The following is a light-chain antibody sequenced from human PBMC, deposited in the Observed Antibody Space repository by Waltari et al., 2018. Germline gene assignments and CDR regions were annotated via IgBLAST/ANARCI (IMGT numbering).Light chain of an antibody. J-gene: IGLJ2*01. V-gene: IGLV2-11*01. CDR2: EVG. Sequence: QSALTQPRSVSGSPGQSVTISCTGTSSDVGAYNYVSWYQQHPGKAPKLMIYEVGKRPAGVPDCFSGSKSAITASLTISGLQAEDESYYYCCSHAGSSVVFGGGTKLTGL. CDR3: CSHAGSSVV. CDR1: SSDVGAYNY.